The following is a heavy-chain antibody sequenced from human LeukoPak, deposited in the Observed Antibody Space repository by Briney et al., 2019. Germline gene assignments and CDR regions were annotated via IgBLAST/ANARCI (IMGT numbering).Heavy chain of an antibody. CDR1: GGSISSYY. CDR2: IYTSGST. D-gene: IGHD3/OR15-3a*01. J-gene: IGHJ5*02. CDR3: ARGTRSRSYNWFDP. Sequence: SETLSLTCTVSGGSISSYYWSWIRQPAGKGLEWIGRIYTSGSTNYNPSLKSRVTISVDTSKNQFSLKLSSVTAADTAVYFCARGTRSRSYNWFDPRGQGTLVTVSS. V-gene: IGHV4-4*07.